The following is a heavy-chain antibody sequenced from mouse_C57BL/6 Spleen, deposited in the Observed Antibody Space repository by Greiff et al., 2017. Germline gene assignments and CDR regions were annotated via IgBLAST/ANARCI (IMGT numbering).Heavy chain of an antibody. CDR3: ARNGITTVVGGYAMDY. Sequence: VQLQQPGAELVKPGASVKLSCTASGFTFTSYWMQWVKQTPGQGLEWIGEIDPSDSYTNYHQKFKGKVTLTVDTSSSTAYMQLSSLTSEDSAVYYCARNGITTVVGGYAMDYWGQGTSVTVSS. CDR1: GFTFTSYW. V-gene: IGHV1-50*01. CDR2: IDPSDSYT. D-gene: IGHD1-1*01. J-gene: IGHJ4*01.